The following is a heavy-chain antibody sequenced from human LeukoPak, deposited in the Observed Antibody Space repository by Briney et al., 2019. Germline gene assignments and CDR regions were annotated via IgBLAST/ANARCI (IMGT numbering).Heavy chain of an antibody. Sequence: ASVKVSCKASGYTFTSYDINWVRQATGQGLEWMGWMNPNSGNTGYAQKFQGRVTMTRNTSISTACMELSSLRSEDTAVYYCARGSDYDFWSGYLNWFDPWGQGTLVTVSS. CDR1: GYTFTSYD. J-gene: IGHJ5*02. V-gene: IGHV1-8*01. CDR3: ARGSDYDFWSGYLNWFDP. D-gene: IGHD3-3*01. CDR2: MNPNSGNT.